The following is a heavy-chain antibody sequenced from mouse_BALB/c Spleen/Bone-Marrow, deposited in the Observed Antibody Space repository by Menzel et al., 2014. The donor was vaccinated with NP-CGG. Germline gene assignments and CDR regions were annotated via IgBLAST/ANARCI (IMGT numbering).Heavy chain of an antibody. CDR3: AREKIYGNYLWYFDV. V-gene: IGHV1S130*01. J-gene: IGHJ1*01. D-gene: IGHD2-1*01. Sequence: VQLQESGSVLVRPGASVKLSCKASGYTFTSSWMHWAKQRPGQGLEWIGEIHPNSGNTNYNEKFKGKATLTVDTSSSTASVDLSSLTSEDSAVYYCAREKIYGNYLWYFDVWGAGTTVTVSS. CDR2: IHPNSGNT. CDR1: GYTFTSSW.